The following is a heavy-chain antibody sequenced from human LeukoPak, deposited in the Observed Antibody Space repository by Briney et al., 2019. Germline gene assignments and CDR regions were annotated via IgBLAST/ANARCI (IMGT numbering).Heavy chain of an antibody. J-gene: IGHJ3*02. Sequence: SETLSLTCTVSGGSISSSSYYWGWIRQPPGKGLEWIGSIYYSGSTYYNPSLKSRVTISVDTSKNQFSLKLSSVTAADTAVYYCARVYPLLYESAAFDIWGQGTMVTVSS. CDR3: ARVYPLLYESAAFDI. CDR1: GGSISSSSYY. D-gene: IGHD3-16*02. CDR2: IYYSGST. V-gene: IGHV4-39*07.